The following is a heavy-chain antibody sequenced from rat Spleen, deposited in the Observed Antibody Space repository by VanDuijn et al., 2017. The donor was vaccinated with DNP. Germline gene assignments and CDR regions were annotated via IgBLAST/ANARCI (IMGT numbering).Heavy chain of an antibody. D-gene: IGHD1-5*01. V-gene: IGHV5-29*01. CDR3: VSFNWPVP. CDR1: EFTFSNYA. Sequence: EVQLVESGGGLVQPGRSLKLSCAASEFTFSNYAMAWVRQSPTKGLEWVATIIYDGSSTYYRDSVKGRFTVSRANAQSTLYLQMTKLRSEDTATYYCVSFNWPVPWGQGTSVTVSS. CDR2: IIYDGSST. J-gene: IGHJ4*01.